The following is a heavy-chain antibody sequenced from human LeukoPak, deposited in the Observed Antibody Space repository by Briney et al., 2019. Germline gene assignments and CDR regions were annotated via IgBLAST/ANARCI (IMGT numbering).Heavy chain of an antibody. CDR3: ARDGYNDRFDY. CDR2: INQDGSEK. Sequence: QAGGSLRLSCAASGFTFSSYWMSWVRQAPGKGLERVANINQDGSEKYYVDSVKGRFTISRDNAKNSLYLQMNSLRAEDTAVYYCARDGYNDRFDYWGQGTLVTVSS. D-gene: IGHD5-24*01. CDR1: GFTFSSYW. V-gene: IGHV3-7*01. J-gene: IGHJ4*02.